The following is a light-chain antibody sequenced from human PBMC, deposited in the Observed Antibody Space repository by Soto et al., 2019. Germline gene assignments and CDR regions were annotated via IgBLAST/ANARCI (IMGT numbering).Light chain of an antibody. Sequence: QSALTQPASLSVSPGQSITISCTGTSTDVGRYNYVSWYQQHPGKAPKLMVYDVSNRPSWVSNRFSGSKSGITASLTISGLQAEDEADYYCTSYTSDSTYVFGTGTKVTVL. CDR1: STDVGRYNY. V-gene: IGLV2-14*01. CDR3: TSYTSDSTYV. J-gene: IGLJ1*01. CDR2: DVS.